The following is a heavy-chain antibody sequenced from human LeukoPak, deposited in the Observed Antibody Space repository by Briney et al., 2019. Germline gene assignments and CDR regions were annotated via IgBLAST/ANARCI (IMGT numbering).Heavy chain of an antibody. CDR3: ARGEYSSSSRGYYFDY. CDR2: INPGGGST. D-gene: IGHD6-6*01. J-gene: IGHJ4*02. CDR1: GYTFTSYY. V-gene: IGHV1-46*01. Sequence: ASVKVSCKASGYTFTSYYMHWVRQAPGQGLEWMGIINPGGGSTSYAQKFQGRATMTRDTSTSTVYMELSSPRSEDTAVYYCARGEYSSSSRGYYFDYWGQGTLVTVSS.